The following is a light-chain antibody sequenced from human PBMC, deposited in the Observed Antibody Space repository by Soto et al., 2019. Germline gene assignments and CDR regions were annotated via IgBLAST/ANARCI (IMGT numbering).Light chain of an antibody. CDR3: QQYNNWPPIT. CDR1: QSVRNN. J-gene: IGKJ5*01. CDR2: YAS. Sequence: EIMMTQSPATLSVSPGERATLSCRASQSVRNNLAWYQHKPGQVPRLLIYYASTRATGLPARFSGSGSGTEFTLTISSLQSEDVAVYYCQQYNNWPPITFVQGTRLEIK. V-gene: IGKV3-15*01.